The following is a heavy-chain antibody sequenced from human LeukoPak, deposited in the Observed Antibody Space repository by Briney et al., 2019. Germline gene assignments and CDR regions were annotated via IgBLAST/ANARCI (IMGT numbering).Heavy chain of an antibody. D-gene: IGHD6-6*01. J-gene: IGHJ5*02. V-gene: IGHV4-34*01. Sequence: SETLSLTCAVCGGSFSGYYWSWIRQPPGKGLEWIGEINHSGSTNYNPSLKSRVTISVDTSKNQFSLKLSSVTAADTAVYYCARVGYSSSSDWFDPCGQGTLVTVSS. CDR2: INHSGST. CDR1: GGSFSGYY. CDR3: ARVGYSSSSDWFDP.